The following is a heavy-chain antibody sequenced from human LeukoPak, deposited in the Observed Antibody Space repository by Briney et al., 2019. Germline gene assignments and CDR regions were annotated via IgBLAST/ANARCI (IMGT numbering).Heavy chain of an antibody. CDR3: ARLSLHSSSWYGRVDGYYFDY. V-gene: IGHV5-51*01. CDR1: GYSFTSYW. Sequence: GESLKISCKGSGYSFTSYWIGWVRQMPGKGLEWMGIIYPGDSDTRYSPSFQGQVTISADKSISTAYLQWSSLKASDTAMYYCARLSLHSSSWYGRVDGYYFDYWGQGTLVTVSS. D-gene: IGHD6-13*01. CDR2: IYPGDSDT. J-gene: IGHJ4*02.